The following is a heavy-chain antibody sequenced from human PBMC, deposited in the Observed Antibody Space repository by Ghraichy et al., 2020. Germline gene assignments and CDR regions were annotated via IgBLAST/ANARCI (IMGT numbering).Heavy chain of an antibody. D-gene: IGHD3-10*01. CDR2: LYSSADP. J-gene: IGHJ4*01. Sequence: SETLSLTCTVSGGSINSGDYYWSWIRQHPGQGLEWIVFLYSSADPYYSPSLKRRVTISLDTSNNQFSLRLSSANAADTAIYYCVRKRRGSGPFDYWGHGTLVP. CDR1: GGSINSGDYY. CDR3: VRKRRGSGPFDY. V-gene: IGHV4-31*03.